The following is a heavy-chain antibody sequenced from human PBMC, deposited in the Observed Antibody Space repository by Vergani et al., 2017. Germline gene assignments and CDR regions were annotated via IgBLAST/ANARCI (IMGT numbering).Heavy chain of an antibody. CDR1: GFTFSTYG. CDR2: ISHDGSNK. D-gene: IGHD3-10*01. Sequence: QVQLVGSGGGVVQPGMSLRLSCAASGFTFSTYGMNWVRQAPGKGLEWVAVISHDGSNKDYADSVKGRFTISRDNSKNTLYLQMNSLRPEDTAMYYCAGDYYGSGGYYYFGMDVWGQGTTVTVSS. CDR3: AGDYYGSGGYYYFGMDV. J-gene: IGHJ6*02. V-gene: IGHV3-30*03.